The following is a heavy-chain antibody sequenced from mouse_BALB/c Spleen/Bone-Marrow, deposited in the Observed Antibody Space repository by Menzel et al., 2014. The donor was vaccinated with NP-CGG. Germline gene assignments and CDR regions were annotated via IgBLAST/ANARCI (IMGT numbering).Heavy chain of an antibody. Sequence: VQLQQSGAEMVRPGSSVKISCKASGYAFSNNWMNWMKQRPGQGLEWIGQIYPGDGDTNYNGKFKGKATLTADKSSSIAYMQLSSLTSEDSAVYFCHYFGSDRYVMDYWGQGTSVTVSS. D-gene: IGHD1-1*01. CDR2: IYPGDGDT. CDR1: GYAFSNNW. J-gene: IGHJ4*01. CDR3: HYFGSDRYVMDY. V-gene: IGHV1-80*01.